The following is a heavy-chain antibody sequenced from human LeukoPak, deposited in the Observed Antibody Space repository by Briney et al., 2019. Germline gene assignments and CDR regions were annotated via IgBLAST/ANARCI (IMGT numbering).Heavy chain of an antibody. D-gene: IGHD4-17*01. CDR1: GFTFSSYG. V-gene: IGHV3-30*18. CDR3: AKEKPTTTTFDY. CDR2: ISYDGSTK. J-gene: IGHJ4*02. Sequence: PGGSLRLSCAASGFTFSSYGMHWVRQAPGKGLEWVAVISYDGSTKYYVDSVKGRFTISRDNSKNTLYLQMNSLRVEDTAVYYCAKEKPTTTTFDYWGQGTLVTVSS.